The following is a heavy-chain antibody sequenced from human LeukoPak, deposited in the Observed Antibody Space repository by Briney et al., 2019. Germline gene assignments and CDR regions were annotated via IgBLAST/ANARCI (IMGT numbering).Heavy chain of an antibody. V-gene: IGHV3-15*01. CDR1: GFTFNYAW. D-gene: IGHD5-18*01. J-gene: IGHJ4*02. Sequence: GGSLRLSCAASGFTFNYAWMSWVRQAPGKGLEWVGRIKSKTDGETTDYAAPVKGRFTISRDDSKNTLYLQMNSLKTEDTALYYCTTAPSGYAYMNGWHLDYWGQGALVTASS. CDR2: IKSKTDGETT. CDR3: TTAPSGYAYMNGWHLDY.